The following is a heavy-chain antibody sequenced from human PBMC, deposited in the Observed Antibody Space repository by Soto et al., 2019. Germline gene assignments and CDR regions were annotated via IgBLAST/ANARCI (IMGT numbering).Heavy chain of an antibody. CDR3: ARARGYSYGYSGPIDY. Sequence: QVQLVQSGAEVKKPGSSVKVSCKASGGTFSSYTISWVRQAPGQGLEWMGRIIPILGIANYAQKFQGRVTIPADKSTSTAYMALSSLRSEDTAVYYCARARGYSYGYSGPIDYWGQGTLVTVSS. V-gene: IGHV1-69*02. D-gene: IGHD5-18*01. CDR1: GGTFSSYT. J-gene: IGHJ4*02. CDR2: IIPILGIA.